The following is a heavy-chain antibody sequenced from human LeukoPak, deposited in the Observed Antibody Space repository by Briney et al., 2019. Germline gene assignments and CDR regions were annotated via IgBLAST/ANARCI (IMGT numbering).Heavy chain of an antibody. J-gene: IGHJ4*02. D-gene: IGHD5-12*01. Sequence: AGRSLRLSCAVSGFTFSSYGMHWVRQPASKGLEWVAAIWYDGSKKYYADSVKGRFTISRDSSKITLYLQMNSLRVEDTAVYYCARDRGTEYSGYVFDYWGQGTLVTVSS. CDR1: GFTFSSYG. CDR3: ARDRGTEYSGYVFDY. V-gene: IGHV3-33*01. CDR2: IWYDGSKK.